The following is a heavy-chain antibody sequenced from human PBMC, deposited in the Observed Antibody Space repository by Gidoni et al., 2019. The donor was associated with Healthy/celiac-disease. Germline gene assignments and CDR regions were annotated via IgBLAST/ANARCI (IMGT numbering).Heavy chain of an antibody. CDR1: GFTFSSYA. D-gene: IGHD3-10*01. Sequence: QVQLVESGGGVVQPGRSLRLSCAASGFTFSSYAMHWVRQAPGKGLEWVAVISYDGSNKYYADSVKGRFTISRDNSKNTLYLQMNSLRAEDTAVYYCARDGELWFGYPGYRMDVWGQGTTVTVSS. CDR2: ISYDGSNK. J-gene: IGHJ6*02. V-gene: IGHV3-30-3*01. CDR3: ARDGELWFGYPGYRMDV.